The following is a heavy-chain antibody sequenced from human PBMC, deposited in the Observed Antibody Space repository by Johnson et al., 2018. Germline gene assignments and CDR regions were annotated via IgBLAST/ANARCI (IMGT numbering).Heavy chain of an antibody. CDR3: TTGWLREYYYYYYMDV. CDR1: GFTFSNAW. Sequence: EVQLVESGGGLVKXGGSXRLXCAASGFTFSNAWMNWVRQAPGKGLEWVGRIKSKTDGGTTDYAAPVKGRFTISRDDSKNKLDLEMNSLKTEDTAVYYCTTGWLREYYYYYYMDVWGKGTTVTVSS. J-gene: IGHJ6*03. V-gene: IGHV3-15*07. CDR2: IKSKTDGGTT. D-gene: IGHD5-18*01.